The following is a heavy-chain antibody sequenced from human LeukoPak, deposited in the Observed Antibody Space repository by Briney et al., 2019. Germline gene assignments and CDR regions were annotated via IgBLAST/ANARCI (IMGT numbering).Heavy chain of an antibody. Sequence: SETLSLTCTVSGGSISSYYWSWIRQPPGKGLEWIGYIYYSGSTNYNPSLKSRVTISVDTSKNQFSLKLSSVTAADTAVYYCARGVVRGVHYYYYMDVWGKGTTVTVSS. CDR3: ARGVVRGVHYYYYMDV. CDR1: GGSISSYY. D-gene: IGHD3-10*01. V-gene: IGHV4-59*01. J-gene: IGHJ6*03. CDR2: IYYSGST.